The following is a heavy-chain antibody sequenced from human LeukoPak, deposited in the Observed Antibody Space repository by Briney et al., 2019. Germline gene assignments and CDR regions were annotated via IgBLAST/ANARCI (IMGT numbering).Heavy chain of an antibody. CDR1: GYTFTSYD. D-gene: IGHD6-13*01. J-gene: IGHJ4*02. CDR2: MNPNSGNT. CDR3: AIRPRSSSWYVSDY. V-gene: IGHV1-8*01. Sequence: ASVKVSCKASGYTFTSYDINWVRQAPGQGLEWMGWMNPNSGNTGYAQKFQGRVTMTRNTSISTAYMELSSLRSEDTAVYYCAIRPRSSSWYVSDYWGQGTLVTVSS.